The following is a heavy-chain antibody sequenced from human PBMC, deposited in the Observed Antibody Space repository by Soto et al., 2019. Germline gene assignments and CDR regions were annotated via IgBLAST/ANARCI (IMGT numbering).Heavy chain of an antibody. V-gene: IGHV1-18*01. CDR2: ISAYNGNT. J-gene: IGHJ3*02. CDR3: ARDTSRIVGATRVVAFDI. Sequence: QVQLVQSGAEVKKPGASVKVSCKASGYTFTSYGISWVRQAPGQGLEWMGWISAYNGNTNYAQKLQGRVTMTTDTYTSTAYMELRSLRSDDTGVYYCARDTSRIVGATRVVAFDIWGQGTMVTVSS. CDR1: GYTFTSYG. D-gene: IGHD1-26*01.